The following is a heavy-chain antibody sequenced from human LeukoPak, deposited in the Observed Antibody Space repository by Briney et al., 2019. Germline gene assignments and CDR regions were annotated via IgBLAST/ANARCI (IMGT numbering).Heavy chain of an antibody. CDR3: ASHADIVVVPAAFDY. Sequence: GGSLRLSCAASGFTFSDYYMSWVRQAPGKGLEWVSYISSSGSTIYYADSVKGRFTISRDNAKNSLYLQMNSLRAEDTAVYYCASHADIVVVPAAFDYWGQGTLVTVSS. V-gene: IGHV3-11*01. CDR1: GFTFSDYY. J-gene: IGHJ4*02. CDR2: ISSSGSTI. D-gene: IGHD2-2*01.